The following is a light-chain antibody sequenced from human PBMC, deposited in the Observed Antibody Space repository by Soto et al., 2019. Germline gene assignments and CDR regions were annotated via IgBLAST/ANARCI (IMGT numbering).Light chain of an antibody. J-gene: IGKJ2*01. CDR2: GAS. CDR1: QSGVTN. Sequence: EIVMTQSPATLSVSPGERVTLSCRASQSGVTNLAWYQQKPGQAPRLLIIGASTRASGIPAKFSGSGSGTEFTLSIGSLQSEDFAIYYCQQYDNWPPRWTFGQGTKVDIK. CDR3: QQYDNWPPRWT. V-gene: IGKV3-15*01.